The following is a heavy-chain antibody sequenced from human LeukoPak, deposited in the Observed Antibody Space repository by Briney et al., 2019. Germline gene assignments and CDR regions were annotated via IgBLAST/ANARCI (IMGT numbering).Heavy chain of an antibody. J-gene: IGHJ4*02. D-gene: IGHD3-22*01. Sequence: GGSLRLSCAASGVDFGAYEMNWVRQAPGKGLEWVAYFAGSDTTKYYADSVRGRFTISRDNAKNSLYLQMNSLRAEDTALYYCTTLGYHLDSWGQGTLVTVSS. CDR3: TTLGYHLDS. V-gene: IGHV3-48*03. CDR1: GVDFGAYE. CDR2: FAGSDTTK.